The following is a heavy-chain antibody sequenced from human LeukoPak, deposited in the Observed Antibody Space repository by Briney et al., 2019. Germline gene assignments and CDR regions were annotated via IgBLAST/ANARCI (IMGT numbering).Heavy chain of an antibody. D-gene: IGHD5-18*01. CDR2: ILYDGSNK. Sequence: PGGSLRLSCAASGFTFSSYTVHWVRQAPGKGLEWVALILYDGSNKYYADSVKGRFTISRDNSKNTLCLQMNSLRAEDTAVYFCARDIGYTYGHGFDYWGQGTLVTVSS. J-gene: IGHJ4*02. CDR3: ARDIGYTYGHGFDY. V-gene: IGHV3-30-3*01. CDR1: GFTFSSYT.